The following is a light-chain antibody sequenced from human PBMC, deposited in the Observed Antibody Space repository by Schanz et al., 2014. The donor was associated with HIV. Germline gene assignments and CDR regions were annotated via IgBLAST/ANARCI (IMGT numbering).Light chain of an antibody. J-gene: IGLJ1*01. CDR2: GNS. CDR3: FSSVGSDILYV. Sequence: QSVLTQPPSLSGAPGQRISLSCNGSSSNIGAGYDVHWYQHFPGTAPKLLIYGNSNRPSGVSNRFSGSKSGNTASLTISGLQSEDEADYYCFSSVGSDILYVFGTGTKLTVL. V-gene: IGLV1-40*01. CDR1: SSNIGAGYD.